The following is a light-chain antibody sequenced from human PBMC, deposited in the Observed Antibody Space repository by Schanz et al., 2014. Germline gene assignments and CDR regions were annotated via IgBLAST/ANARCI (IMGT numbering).Light chain of an antibody. Sequence: EIVLTQSPGTLSLSPGERATLSCRASQSVSSSYLAWYQQKPGQAPRLLIYGASSRATGIPDRFSGSGSGTEFTLTISSLQSEDFAVYYCQQYGVSPLTFGGGTKVEIQ. CDR1: QSVSSSY. V-gene: IGKV3-20*01. J-gene: IGKJ4*01. CDR3: QQYGVSPLT. CDR2: GAS.